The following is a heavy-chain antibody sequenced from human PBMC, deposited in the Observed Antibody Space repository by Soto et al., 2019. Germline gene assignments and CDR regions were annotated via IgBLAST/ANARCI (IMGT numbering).Heavy chain of an antibody. CDR3: AKGAWVGTYDS. CDR1: GFTFISHA. Sequence: WGSLRLSCAASGFTFISHAISCFRQAPGKGLEWVSAISGGGGSTYYADSVRGRFTISRDDSKNTLFLELRSLRVDDTAVYYCAKGAWVGTYDSWGQGTVVTVSS. CDR2: ISGGGGST. J-gene: IGHJ4*02. D-gene: IGHD3-16*01. V-gene: IGHV3-23*01.